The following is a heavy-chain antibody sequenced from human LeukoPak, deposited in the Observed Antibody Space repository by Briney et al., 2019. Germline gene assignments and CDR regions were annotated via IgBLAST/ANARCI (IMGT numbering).Heavy chain of an antibody. CDR3: AALRSGTIFGVVIIPYFDY. CDR2: IYYSGST. J-gene: IGHJ4*02. V-gene: IGHV4-39*01. D-gene: IGHD3-3*01. CDR1: GGSISSSSYY. Sequence: SETLSLTCTVSGGSISSSSYYWGWIRQPPGKGLEWIGSIYYSGSTYYNSSLKSRVTISVDTSKNQFSLKLSSVTAADTAVYYCAALRSGTIFGVVIIPYFDYWGQGTLVTVSS.